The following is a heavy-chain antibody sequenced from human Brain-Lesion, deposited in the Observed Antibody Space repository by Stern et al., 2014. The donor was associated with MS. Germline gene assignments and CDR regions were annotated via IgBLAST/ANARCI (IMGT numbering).Heavy chain of an antibody. D-gene: IGHD1-26*01. V-gene: IGHV4-39*01. Sequence: QLQQSGPGLVKPSETLSLTCTVSGGSISSRTYYWAWIRQPPWKGLEWIGNISYSGFTYYNPSLKVRVTISVDMSKNQFSLKLSCVTAAATAIYYCARHDSVPRPSQLYSARDRGPGYFDYWGQGTLVPVSS. CDR3: ARHDSVPRPSQLYSARDRGPGYFDY. CDR1: GGSISSRTYY. J-gene: IGHJ4*02. CDR2: ISYSGFT.